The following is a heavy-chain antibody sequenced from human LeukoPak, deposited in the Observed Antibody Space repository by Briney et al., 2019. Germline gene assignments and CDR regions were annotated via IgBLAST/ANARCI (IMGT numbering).Heavy chain of an antibody. Sequence: GGSLRLSCAASGFTFSSYGMHWVRQAPGKGLEWVAVIWYDGSNKYYADSVKGRFTISRDNYKNTLYLQMNSLRPEDTAVYYCARAGYYDSSGYDYWGQGTLVTVSS. J-gene: IGHJ4*02. D-gene: IGHD3-22*01. V-gene: IGHV3-33*01. CDR2: IWYDGSNK. CDR3: ARAGYYDSSGYDY. CDR1: GFTFSSYG.